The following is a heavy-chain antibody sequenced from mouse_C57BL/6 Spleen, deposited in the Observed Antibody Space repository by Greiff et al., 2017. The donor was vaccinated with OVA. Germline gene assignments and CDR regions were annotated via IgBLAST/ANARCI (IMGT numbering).Heavy chain of an antibody. V-gene: IGHV1-80*01. D-gene: IGHD1-1*01. CDR2: IYPGDGDT. J-gene: IGHJ4*01. CDR1: GYAFSSYW. Sequence: VQLQQSGAELVKPGASVKISCKASGYAFSSYWMNWVKQRPGKGLEWIGQIYPGDGDTNYNGKFKGKATLTADKSSSTAYMQLSSLTSEDSAVYFCASGDYGSRDAMDYWGQGTSVTVSS. CDR3: ASGDYGSRDAMDY.